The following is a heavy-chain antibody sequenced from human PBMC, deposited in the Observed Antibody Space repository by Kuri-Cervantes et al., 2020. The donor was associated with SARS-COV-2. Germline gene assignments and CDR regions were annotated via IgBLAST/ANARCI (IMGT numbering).Heavy chain of an antibody. CDR3: ARDVGYCSGGSCSDYYGMDV. CDR1: GFTFFSYA. CDR2: ISYDGSNK. D-gene: IGHD2-15*01. Sequence: GGSLRLSCAASGFTFFSYAMHWVRQAPGKGLEWVTIISYDGSNKYYADSVKGRFTISRDNAKNSLYLQMNSLRAEDTAVYYCARDVGYCSGGSCSDYYGMDVWGQGTTVTVSS. J-gene: IGHJ6*02. V-gene: IGHV3-30-3*01.